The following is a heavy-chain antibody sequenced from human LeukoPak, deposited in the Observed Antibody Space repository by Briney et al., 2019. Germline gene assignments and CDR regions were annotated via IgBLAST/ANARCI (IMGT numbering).Heavy chain of an antibody. V-gene: IGHV4-31*03. CDR2: IYYSGST. Sequence: SETLSLTCTVSGCSFSSGGCYRSWIRQHPGKCLEWIGCIYYSGSTYYNPSLKSRVTISVDTSKNQFSLKLSSVTAADTAVYYCARSLNDYGGNGGAFDIWGQGTMVTVSS. J-gene: IGHJ3*02. CDR3: ARSLNDYGGNGGAFDI. CDR1: GCSFSSGGCY. D-gene: IGHD4-23*01.